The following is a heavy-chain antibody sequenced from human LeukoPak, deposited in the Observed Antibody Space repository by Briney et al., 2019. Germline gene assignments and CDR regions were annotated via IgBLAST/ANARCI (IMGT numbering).Heavy chain of an antibody. Sequence: PGGSLRLSCTASGFTFSSHEMNWVRQAPGKGLEWVSYINNSGRTIYYADSVKGRFTISRDNAKSSLYLQMNSLRAEDTAVYYCAGDDSSYYSPFDSWGQGTLVTVSS. D-gene: IGHD4-11*01. CDR1: GFTFSSHE. CDR3: AGDDSSYYSPFDS. J-gene: IGHJ4*02. V-gene: IGHV3-48*03. CDR2: INNSGRTI.